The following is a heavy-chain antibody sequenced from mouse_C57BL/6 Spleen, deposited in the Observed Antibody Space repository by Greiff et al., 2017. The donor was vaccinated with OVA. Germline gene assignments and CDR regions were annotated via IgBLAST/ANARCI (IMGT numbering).Heavy chain of an antibody. D-gene: IGHD1-1*01. CDR3: AREDYYGSRPSFDY. CDR2: IYPSDSET. Sequence: VQLQQPGAELVRPGSSVKLSCKASGYTFTSYWMDWVKQRPGQGLEWIGNIYPSDSETHYNQKFKDKATLTVEKSSSTAYMQLSSLTSEDSAVYSCAREDYYGSRPSFDYWGQGTTLTVAT. V-gene: IGHV1-61*01. CDR1: GYTFTSYW. J-gene: IGHJ2*01.